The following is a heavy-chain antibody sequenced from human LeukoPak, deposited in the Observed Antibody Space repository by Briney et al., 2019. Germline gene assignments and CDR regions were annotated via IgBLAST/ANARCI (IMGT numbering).Heavy chain of an antibody. CDR3: ARGGVRSDY. CDR1: GGSIGGYY. J-gene: IGHJ4*02. D-gene: IGHD1-1*01. CDR2: IYYSGST. V-gene: IGHV4-59*01. Sequence: PSETLSLTCTVSGGSIGGYYWSWIRQPTGKGLEWIGYIYYSGSTNYNPSLKSRVTISVDTSKNQFSLKLSSVTAADTAVYYCARGGVRSDYWGQGTLVTVSS.